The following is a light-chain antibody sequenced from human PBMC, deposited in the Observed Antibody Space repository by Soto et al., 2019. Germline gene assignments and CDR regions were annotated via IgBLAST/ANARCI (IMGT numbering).Light chain of an antibody. J-gene: IGKJ1*01. Sequence: DIQMTQSPSTLSASVGDRVTITCRASQSISSWLAWYQRKPGKAPKLLIYDASSLESGVPSRFSGSGSGTEFTLTISSLQPDDFATYSCQQYNSYSRTFGQGTKVDI. CDR1: QSISSW. V-gene: IGKV1-5*01. CDR3: QQYNSYSRT. CDR2: DAS.